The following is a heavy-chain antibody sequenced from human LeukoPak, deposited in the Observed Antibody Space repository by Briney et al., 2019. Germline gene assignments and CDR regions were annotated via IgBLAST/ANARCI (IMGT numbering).Heavy chain of an antibody. V-gene: IGHV1-8*01. CDR1: GNTFTSYD. Sequence: ASVKVSCKASGNTFTSYDINWVRQATGQGLEWMGWMNPNSGNTGYAQKFQGRVTMTRNTSISTAYMELSSLRSEDTAVYYCARDGILWFGTHYYGMDVWGQGTTVTVSS. D-gene: IGHD3-10*01. J-gene: IGHJ6*02. CDR2: MNPNSGNT. CDR3: ARDGILWFGTHYYGMDV.